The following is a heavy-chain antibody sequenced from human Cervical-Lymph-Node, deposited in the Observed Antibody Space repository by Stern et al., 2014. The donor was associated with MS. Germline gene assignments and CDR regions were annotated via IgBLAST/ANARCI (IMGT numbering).Heavy chain of an antibody. J-gene: IGHJ5*02. CDR3: ARGDPFGEWFDP. CDR2: LYTSGRT. V-gene: IGHV4-4*07. Sequence: QVQLQESGPGLVRTSETLSLTCSVSGGSISGYYWSWIRQSAGTGLELIGRLYTSGRTTNNPSFASRVTLSVDTSRNHFSMRLTSVSAADTAVYFCARGDPFGEWFDPWGQGTLVIVSS. CDR1: GGSISGYY. D-gene: IGHD3-10*01.